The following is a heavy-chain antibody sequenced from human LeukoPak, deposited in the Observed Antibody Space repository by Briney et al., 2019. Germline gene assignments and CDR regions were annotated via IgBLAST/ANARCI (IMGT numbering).Heavy chain of an antibody. CDR1: GFTFTSSA. CDR3: ARVSVYGGNSDFDY. CDR2: IVVGSGNT. J-gene: IGHJ4*02. D-gene: IGHD4-23*01. V-gene: IGHV1-58*01. Sequence: ASVKVSCKASGFTFTSSAVQWVRQARGQRLEWIGWIVVGSGNTNYAQKFQERVTITRDMSTSTAYMELSSLRSEDTAVYYCARVSVYGGNSDFDYWGQGTLVTVSS.